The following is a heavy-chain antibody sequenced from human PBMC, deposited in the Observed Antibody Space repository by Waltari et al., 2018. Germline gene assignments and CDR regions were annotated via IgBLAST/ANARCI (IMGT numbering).Heavy chain of an antibody. CDR2: INHSGST. Sequence: QVQLQQWGAGLLKPSETLSLTCAVYGGSFSGYYWSWIRQPPGKGLEWIGEINHSGSTNYNPSLKGRVTISVDTSKNQFSLKLSSVTSADTAVYYCARVRGNDSGAFDIWGQGTMVTVSS. CDR1: GGSFSGYY. D-gene: IGHD4-17*01. V-gene: IGHV4-34*01. J-gene: IGHJ3*02. CDR3: ARVRGNDSGAFDI.